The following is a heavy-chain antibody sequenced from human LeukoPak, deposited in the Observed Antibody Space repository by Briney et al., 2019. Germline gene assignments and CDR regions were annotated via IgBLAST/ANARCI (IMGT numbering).Heavy chain of an antibody. Sequence: GGSLRLSCAASGFTFSSYAMHWVRQAPGKGLEWVANIKQDGSEKYNVDSVKGRFTISRDNAKNSLYLQMNSLRAEDTAVYYCARDRVDSSDWETYFDYWGQGTLVTVSS. CDR1: GFTFSSYA. D-gene: IGHD6-19*01. J-gene: IGHJ4*02. CDR3: ARDRVDSSDWETYFDY. CDR2: IKQDGSEK. V-gene: IGHV3-7*01.